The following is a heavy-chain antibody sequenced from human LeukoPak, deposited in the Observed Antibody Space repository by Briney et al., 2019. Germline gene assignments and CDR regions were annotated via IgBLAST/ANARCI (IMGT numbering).Heavy chain of an antibody. D-gene: IGHD2-21*02. J-gene: IGHJ6*03. V-gene: IGHV1-18*01. Sequence: GASVKVSCKASGYTFINYDFSWVRQAPGQGLEWMGWISTYNGNTNYAQKLQGRVTMTTDTSTSTAYMELRSLRSDDTAVYYCARKSYCGGDCYWDTYYYYMDVWGKGTTVTISS. CDR1: GYTFINYD. CDR2: ISTYNGNT. CDR3: ARKSYCGGDCYWDTYYYYMDV.